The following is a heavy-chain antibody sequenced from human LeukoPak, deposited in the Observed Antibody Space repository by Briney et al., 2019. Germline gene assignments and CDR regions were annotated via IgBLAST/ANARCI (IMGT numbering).Heavy chain of an antibody. J-gene: IGHJ4*02. CDR3: ARGRPHGNDY. V-gene: IGHV3-74*01. Sequence: GGSLRLSCAASGFTFSSYWMNWVRQAPGKGLVWVSRIASDGSSTTYADSVKGRFSSSRDNAKNTLYLQMNSLRVEDTAVYYCARGRPHGNDYWGQGTLVTVSS. D-gene: IGHD4-23*01. CDR1: GFTFSSYW. CDR2: IASDGSST.